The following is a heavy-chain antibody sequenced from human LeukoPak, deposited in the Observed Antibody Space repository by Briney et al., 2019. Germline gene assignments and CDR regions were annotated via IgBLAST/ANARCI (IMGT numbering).Heavy chain of an antibody. J-gene: IGHJ4*02. D-gene: IGHD6-19*01. CDR3: AKGEFGSGWPN. CDR1: GFTFSSYD. CDR2: ISNSGVSR. Sequence: GGSLRLSCAASGFTFSSYDMNWVRQAPRKGLEWVSGISNSGVSRDYADSVKGRFTISRDNSKNTLYLQMNNLRAEDTAVYYCAKGEFGSGWPNWGQGTLVTVSS. V-gene: IGHV3-23*01.